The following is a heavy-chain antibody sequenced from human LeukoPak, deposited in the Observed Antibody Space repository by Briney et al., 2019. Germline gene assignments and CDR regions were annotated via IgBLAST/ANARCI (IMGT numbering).Heavy chain of an antibody. CDR1: GGSISSGGYY. V-gene: IGHV4-30-2*01. Sequence: PSETLSLTCTVSGGSISSGGYYWSWIRQPPGKALEWIGSIYPNGNSYYNPSLKSRVTISVDRSKNQFSLNLYSLTAADTAVYYCASDRTITGEEVHAFDIWGQGTMVTVSS. CDR2: IYPNGNS. CDR3: ASDRTITGEEVHAFDI. J-gene: IGHJ3*02. D-gene: IGHD7-27*01.